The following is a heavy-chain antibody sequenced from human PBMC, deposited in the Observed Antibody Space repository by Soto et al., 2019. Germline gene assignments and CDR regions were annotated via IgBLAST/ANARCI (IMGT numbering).Heavy chain of an antibody. Sequence: GGSLGLSCAASRDSFTRYSMNWVRQDPGKGLEWVSSISSTTNYIYYGDSMKGRFTISRDNAKNSLYLEMNSLRAEDTAVYYCARESEDLTSNFDYWGQGTLVTVSS. V-gene: IGHV3-21*06. CDR3: ARESEDLTSNFDY. CDR1: RDSFTRYS. CDR2: ISSTTNYI. J-gene: IGHJ4*02.